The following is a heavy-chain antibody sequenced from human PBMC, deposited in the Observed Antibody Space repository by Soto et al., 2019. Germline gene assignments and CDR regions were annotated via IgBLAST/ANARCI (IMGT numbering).Heavy chain of an antibody. V-gene: IGHV3-33*01. Sequence: PGWSRRLACATSGFTFSDYVMHWGRQAPGKGLEWVAVLWYHGSDKFYADSVKGRFTISXXXSXXTXXLXXNXXSDXDTAVYYCASDHGGQSGNFIFDNWGQGT. CDR3: ASDHGGQSGNFIFDN. CDR1: GFTFSDYV. J-gene: IGHJ4*02. CDR2: LWYHGSDK. D-gene: IGHD3-16*01.